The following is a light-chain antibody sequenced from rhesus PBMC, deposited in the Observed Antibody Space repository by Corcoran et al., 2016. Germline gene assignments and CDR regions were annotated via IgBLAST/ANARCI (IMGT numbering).Light chain of an antibody. V-gene: IGKV1-22*01. CDR2: EAS. J-gene: IGKJ3*01. Sequence: DIQMTQSPSSLSASVGDRVTITCRASQGITNDLAWYQQKPGETPKLLIYEASILQSGIPSRFSGSGSGTDFTLTISILQPEDFATYYCLQYSSSPFTFGPGTKLDLK. CDR1: QGITND. CDR3: LQYSSSPFT.